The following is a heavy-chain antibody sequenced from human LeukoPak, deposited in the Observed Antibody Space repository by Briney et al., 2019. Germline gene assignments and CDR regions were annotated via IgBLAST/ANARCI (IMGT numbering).Heavy chain of an antibody. CDR1: GDSFSRRSSY. D-gene: IGHD3-10*01. V-gene: IGHV4-39*07. Sequence: SETLSLTCTASGDSFSRRSSYWGWLRQPPVKGLEWIGSISYSGSTSYNPSLKSRVTISVDTSKSQFSLKLTSVTAADTAVYYCEGDGDTINWFFYWGQGTLVTVSS. CDR2: ISYSGST. J-gene: IGHJ4*02. CDR3: EGDGDTINWFFY.